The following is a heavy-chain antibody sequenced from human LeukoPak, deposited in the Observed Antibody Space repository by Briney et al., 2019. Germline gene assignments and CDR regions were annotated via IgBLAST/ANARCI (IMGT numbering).Heavy chain of an antibody. D-gene: IGHD3-16*01. CDR2: INQDGSDK. J-gene: IGHJ4*02. CDR1: GFPFNNYW. CDR3: VRKGGSGGGDY. Sequence: GGSLRLSCAASGFPFNNYWMTWVCQAPGKGLEWVANINQDGSDKNSVDSMEGRFTISRDNAKNSLYLQINSLRVEDTAVYFCVRKGGSGGGDYWGQGTLVTVSS. V-gene: IGHV3-7*01.